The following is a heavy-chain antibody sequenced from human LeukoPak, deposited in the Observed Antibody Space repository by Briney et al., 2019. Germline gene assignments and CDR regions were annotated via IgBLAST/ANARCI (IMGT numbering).Heavy chain of an antibody. CDR3: AKSFGYSRSWFDY. Sequence: GGSLRLSCAASGFTFSSYAMSWARQAPGKGLEWVSGISVNGGGTYYADSVKGRFTISRDNSNNTLYLQMNSLRAEDTAVYHWAKSFGYSRSWFDYWGQGTLVTVSS. V-gene: IGHV3-23*01. CDR1: GFTFSSYA. J-gene: IGHJ4*02. D-gene: IGHD6-13*01. CDR2: ISVNGGGT.